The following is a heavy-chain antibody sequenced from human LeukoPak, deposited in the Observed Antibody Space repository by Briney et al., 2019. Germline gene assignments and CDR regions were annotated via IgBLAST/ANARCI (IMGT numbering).Heavy chain of an antibody. Sequence: GGSLRLSCAASGFTFSSYGMHWVRQAPGKGLEWVAVIRYDGSNKYYADSVKGRSTISRDNSKNTLYLQMNSLRAEDTAVYYCARGGGDYPDYWGQGTLVTVSS. CDR1: GFTFSSYG. J-gene: IGHJ4*02. CDR3: ARGGGDYPDY. D-gene: IGHD4-17*01. V-gene: IGHV3-33*01. CDR2: IRYDGSNK.